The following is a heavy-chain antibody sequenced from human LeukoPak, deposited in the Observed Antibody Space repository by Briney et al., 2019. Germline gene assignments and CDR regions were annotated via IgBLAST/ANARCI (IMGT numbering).Heavy chain of an antibody. CDR3: ARGGLQGPTPIDY. CDR2: TCISGTT. Sequence: SETLSLTCTVSGGSIGSYYWNWIRQSAVKGLEWIGRTCISGTTGYNTALRSRVTMSLDTSKNQFSLRLSSVTAADTAVYYCARGGLQGPTPIDYWGRGILVTVSS. D-gene: IGHD1-26*01. J-gene: IGHJ4*02. V-gene: IGHV4-4*07. CDR1: GGSIGSYY.